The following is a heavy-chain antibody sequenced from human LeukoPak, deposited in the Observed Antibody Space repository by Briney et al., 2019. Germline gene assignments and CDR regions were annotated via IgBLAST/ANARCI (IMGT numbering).Heavy chain of an antibody. V-gene: IGHV1-18*01. CDR2: ISAYNGNT. CDR1: GYTFTGYG. D-gene: IGHD3-22*01. Sequence: ASVKVSCKASGYTFTGYGISWVRQAPGQGLEWMGWISAYNGNTNYAQKLQGRVTMTTDTSTSTAYMELRSLRSDDTAVYYCARGDYYDSSGYYRFDYWGQGTLVTVSS. CDR3: ARGDYYDSSGYYRFDY. J-gene: IGHJ4*02.